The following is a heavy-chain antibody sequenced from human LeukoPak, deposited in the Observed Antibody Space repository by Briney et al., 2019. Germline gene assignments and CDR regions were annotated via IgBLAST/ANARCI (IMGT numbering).Heavy chain of an antibody. CDR2: ISGSGGST. CDR1: GFAFSSYA. CDR3: GKEGGA. D-gene: IGHD3-16*01. V-gene: IGHV3-23*01. Sequence: GGSLRLSCAASGFAFSSYAMSWVRQAPGKGLEWVSAISGSGGSTYYADSLEGRFTIARDNSKDMVYLQMNSLKVEDTATYYCGKEGGAWGQGTKVTVSS. J-gene: IGHJ5*02.